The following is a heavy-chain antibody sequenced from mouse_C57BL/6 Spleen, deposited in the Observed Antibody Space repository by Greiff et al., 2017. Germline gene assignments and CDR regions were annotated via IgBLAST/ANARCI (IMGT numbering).Heavy chain of an antibody. J-gene: IGHJ1*03. Sequence: QVHVKQSGPELVKPGASVKISCKASGYSFTSYYIHWVKQRPGQGLEWIGWIYPGSGNTKYNEKFKGKATLTADTSSSTAYMQLSSLTSEDSAVYYCARTLLRSLDVWGTGTTVTVSS. CDR2: IYPGSGNT. CDR3: ARTLLRSLDV. D-gene: IGHD1-1*01. CDR1: GYSFTSYY. V-gene: IGHV1-66*01.